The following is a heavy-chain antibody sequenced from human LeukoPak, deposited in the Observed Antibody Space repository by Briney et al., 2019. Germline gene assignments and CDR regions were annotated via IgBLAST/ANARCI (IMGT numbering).Heavy chain of an antibody. CDR1: GFTFSGSA. CDR3: TSTEELAYCGGDCYSSFDS. V-gene: IGHV3-73*01. CDR2: IRSEGNSYAT. J-gene: IGHJ4*02. Sequence: PGGSLRLSCAASGFTFSGSAMHWVRQASGKGLEWVGRIRSEGNSYATAYAASVKGRFTISRDDSKNTAYLQMNSLKTEDTAVYYCTSTEELAYCGGDCYSSFDSWGQGTLVTVSS. D-gene: IGHD2-21*02.